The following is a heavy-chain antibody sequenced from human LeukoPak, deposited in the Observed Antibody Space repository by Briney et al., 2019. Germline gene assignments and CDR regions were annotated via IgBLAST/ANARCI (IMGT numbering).Heavy chain of an antibody. J-gene: IGHJ3*02. Sequence: SETLSLTCTVSGGSISSYYWSWLRQPPGKGLEWIGYVYYSGRTNFNPSLKSRIAMSVDTSNNQFSLKLSSVTAADTAVYYCARDFGGQVGATSFDIWGQGTMVTVSS. CDR1: GGSISSYY. CDR2: VYYSGRT. CDR3: ARDFGGQVGATSFDI. V-gene: IGHV4-59*01. D-gene: IGHD1-26*01.